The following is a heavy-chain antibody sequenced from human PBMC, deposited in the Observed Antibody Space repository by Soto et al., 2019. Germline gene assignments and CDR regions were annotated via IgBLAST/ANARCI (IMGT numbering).Heavy chain of an antibody. CDR2: TYYRSKWYS. V-gene: IGHV6-1*01. CDR1: GDSVSSNSAA. D-gene: IGHD6-13*01. J-gene: IGHJ5*02. CDR3: ARRYSSSNSWFDP. Sequence: QVQLQQSGPGLVKPSQTLSLTCVISGDSVSSNSAAWNWIRQSPSRGLEWLGRTYYRSKWYSDYAVSVKSRVTINPDTSKNQYSLQLNSVTPGDTAVYYCARRYSSSNSWFDPWGQGTLVTVSS.